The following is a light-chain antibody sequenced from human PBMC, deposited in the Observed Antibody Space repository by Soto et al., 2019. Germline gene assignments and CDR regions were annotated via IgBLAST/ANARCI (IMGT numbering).Light chain of an antibody. CDR2: DAS. CDR1: QSVSNY. J-gene: IGKJ4*01. CDR3: HHRSNWPS. V-gene: IGKV3-11*01. Sequence: EIVLTQAPATLSLSLGERATLSCRASQSVSNYLAWYQQKPGQAPRLLIYDASNRATGIPARFSGSGSGTDFTLTISSLEPEDFAVYYCHHRSNWPSFGGGTKVEIK.